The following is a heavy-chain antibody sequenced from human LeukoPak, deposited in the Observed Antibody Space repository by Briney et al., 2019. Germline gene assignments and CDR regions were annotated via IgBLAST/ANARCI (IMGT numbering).Heavy chain of an antibody. CDR2: IIPILGIA. CDR1: GGTFSSYA. J-gene: IGHJ4*02. V-gene: IGHV1-69*04. Sequence: SVKVSCKASGGTFSSYAISWVRQAPGQGLEWMGRIIPILGIADYAQKFQGRVTITADKSTSTAYMELSSLRSEDTAVYYCARGNYGDEEFYFDYWGQGTLVTVSS. D-gene: IGHD4-17*01. CDR3: ARGNYGDEEFYFDY.